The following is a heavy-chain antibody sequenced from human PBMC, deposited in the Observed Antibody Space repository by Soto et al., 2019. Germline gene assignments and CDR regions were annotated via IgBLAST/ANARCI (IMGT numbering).Heavy chain of an antibody. Sequence: SVKVSCKASGGTFSSYAISGVRQAPGQGLEWMGGIIPIFGTANYAQKFQGRVTITADKSTSTAYMELSSLRSEDTAVYYCARGGGHYDSSGYYSIAYFDYWGQGILVTVSS. CDR1: GGTFSSYA. V-gene: IGHV1-69*06. CDR2: IIPIFGTA. J-gene: IGHJ4*02. D-gene: IGHD3-22*01. CDR3: ARGGGHYDSSGYYSIAYFDY.